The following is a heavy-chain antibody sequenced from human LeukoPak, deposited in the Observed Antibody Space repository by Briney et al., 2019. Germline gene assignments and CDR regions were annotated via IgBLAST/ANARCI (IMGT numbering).Heavy chain of an antibody. Sequence: PSETLSLTCSVSDGSVSTHYWSWIRQPPGKGLEWIGYISYSESTNYNAPLKSRVTISVDTSKNQFSLKLSSVTAADTAVYYCARPGYHSYYYDRGGYFDYWGQGTLVTVSS. V-gene: IGHV4-59*08. CDR1: DGSVSTHY. J-gene: IGHJ4*02. CDR2: ISYSEST. CDR3: ARPGYHSYYYDRGGYFDY. D-gene: IGHD3-22*01.